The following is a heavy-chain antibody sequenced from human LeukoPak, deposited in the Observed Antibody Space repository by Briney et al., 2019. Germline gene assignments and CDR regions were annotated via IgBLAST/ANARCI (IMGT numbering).Heavy chain of an antibody. CDR2: IYHSGST. Sequence: SETLSLTCTVPGGCISSSNWWSWVRQPPGKGLEWIGGIYHSGSTNYNPSLKSRVTISVDKAKNQFSLKLSSVTAADTAVYYCARSELLWFGGVNSGFDYWGQGTLVTVSS. D-gene: IGHD3-10*01. CDR3: ARSELLWFGGVNSGFDY. CDR1: GGCISSSNW. J-gene: IGHJ4*02. V-gene: IGHV4-4*02.